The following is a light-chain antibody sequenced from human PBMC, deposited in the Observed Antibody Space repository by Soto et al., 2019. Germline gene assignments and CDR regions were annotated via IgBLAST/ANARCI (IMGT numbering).Light chain of an antibody. CDR3: KSYAGSNTYV. J-gene: IGLJ1*01. Sequence: QSVLTQPPSVSGAPGQRVTISCTGTNSNLGAGYDVHWYQQLPGAAPKLVVFGNRNRPSGVPDRFSGSKSGNTASLTVSGLQAADEADYFCKSYAGSNTYVFGSGTKLTVL. CDR1: NSNLGAGYD. V-gene: IGLV1-40*01. CDR2: GNR.